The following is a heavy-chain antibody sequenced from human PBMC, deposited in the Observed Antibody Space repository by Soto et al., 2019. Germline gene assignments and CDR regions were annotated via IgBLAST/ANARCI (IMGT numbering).Heavy chain of an antibody. J-gene: IGHJ5*02. CDR2: IYYSGST. V-gene: IGHV4-59*01. CDR1: GGSISSYY. Sequence: QVQLQESGPGLVKPSETLSLTCTVSGGSISSYYWSWIRQPPGKGLEWIGYIYYSGSTNYNPSLKSRVTISVDTSKNQFSLELSSVTAADTAVYYCAQTHDYGDNWFDPWGQGTLVTVSS. CDR3: AQTHDYGDNWFDP. D-gene: IGHD4-17*01.